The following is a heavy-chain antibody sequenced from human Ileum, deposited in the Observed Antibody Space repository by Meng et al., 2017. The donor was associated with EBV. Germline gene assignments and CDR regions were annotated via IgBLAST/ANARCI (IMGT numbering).Heavy chain of an antibody. Sequence: QITLKESGPTLVKPTXTLTLTXTFSGFSLSTSGVGVGWIRQPPGKALECLAIIYGDDEKRYSPSLESRLTVTKDTSKNQVVLTMTNMVPVDTATYYCARAAARPSDWFDPWGQGTLGTVAS. CDR2: IYGDDEK. V-gene: IGHV2-5*02. CDR1: GFSLSTSGVG. CDR3: ARAAARPSDWFDP. D-gene: IGHD6-6*01. J-gene: IGHJ5*02.